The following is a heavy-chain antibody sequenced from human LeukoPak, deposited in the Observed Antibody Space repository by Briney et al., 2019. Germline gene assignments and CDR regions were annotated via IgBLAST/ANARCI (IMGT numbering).Heavy chain of an antibody. V-gene: IGHV3-30*18. J-gene: IGHJ4*02. CDR2: ISDDGSNK. Sequence: GGSLRLSCAASGFTFSSYGMHWVRQAPGKGLEWVAVISDDGSNKYYADFVKGRFTISRDNSKNTLYLQLNSLRAEDTAVYYCAKISTPIPAAGAMDNWGQGTLVTVSS. CDR3: AKISTPIPAAGAMDN. CDR1: GFTFSSYG. D-gene: IGHD6-13*01.